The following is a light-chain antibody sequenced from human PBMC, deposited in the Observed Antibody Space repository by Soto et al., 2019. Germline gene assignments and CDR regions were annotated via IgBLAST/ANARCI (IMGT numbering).Light chain of an antibody. V-gene: IGLV2-14*01. CDR1: SSDVGGYNY. J-gene: IGLJ2*01. Sequence: QSALTQPASVFGSPGQSITISCTGTSSDVGGYNYVSWYQQHPGKAPKLMIYDVSNRPSGVSNRFSGSKSGNTASLTISGLQAEDEADYYCSSYTSSSTQVFGGGTKLTVL. CDR3: SSYTSSSTQV. CDR2: DVS.